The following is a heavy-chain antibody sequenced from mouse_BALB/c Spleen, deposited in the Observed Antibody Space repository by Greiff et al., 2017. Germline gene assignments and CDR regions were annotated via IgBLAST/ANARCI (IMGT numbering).Heavy chain of an antibody. CDR1: GYTFTSYW. V-gene: IGHV1-69*02. D-gene: IGHD2-1*01. J-gene: IGHJ4*01. CDR3: TREGYYGNYYAMDY. Sequence: QVQLQQPGAELVRPGASVKLSCKASGYTFTSYWINWVKQRPGQGLEWIGNIYPSDSYTNYNQKFKDKATLTVDKSSSTAYMQLSSPTSEDSAVYYWTREGYYGNYYAMDYWGQGTSVTVSS. CDR2: IYPSDSYT.